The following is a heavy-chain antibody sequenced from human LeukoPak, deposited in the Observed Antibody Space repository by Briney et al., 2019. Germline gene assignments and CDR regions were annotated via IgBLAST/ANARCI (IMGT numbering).Heavy chain of an antibody. V-gene: IGHV1-2*02. CDR2: INPNSGGT. D-gene: IGHD2-2*01. J-gene: IGHJ5*02. CDR3: ARDVLYCSSTGCYGASGYDP. Sequence: ASVKVSCKASGYTFTGYYMHWVRQAPGQGLEWMGWINPNSGGTNYAQKFQGRVTMTRDTSISTAYMELSRLRSDDTAVYYCARDVLYCSSTGCYGASGYDPWGQGTLVTVSS. CDR1: GYTFTGYY.